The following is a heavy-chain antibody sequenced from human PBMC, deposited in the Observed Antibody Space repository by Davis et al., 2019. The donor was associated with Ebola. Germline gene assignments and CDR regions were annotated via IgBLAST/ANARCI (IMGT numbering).Heavy chain of an antibody. CDR2: TRYDDSDR. V-gene: IGHV3-30*02. CDR3: ARVVLDAFDI. Sequence: GGSLRLSCATSGFVFRTSVMHWVRQAPGKGLQWMALTRYDDSDRIYADSVKGRFTISRDNSKNTLYLQMNSLRAEDTAVYYCARVVLDAFDIWGQGTMVTVSS. J-gene: IGHJ3*02. CDR1: GFVFRTSV. D-gene: IGHD2-15*01.